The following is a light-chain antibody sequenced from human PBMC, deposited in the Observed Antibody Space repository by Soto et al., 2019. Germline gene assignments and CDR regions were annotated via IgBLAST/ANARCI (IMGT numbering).Light chain of an antibody. CDR3: QQYWT. J-gene: IGKJ1*01. Sequence: DIQMTQSPSTLSASVGDRFTITCRSSQSISSWLDWYQQKPGKAPKLLIYKASSLESGVPSRFSGSGSGTEFTLTISSLQPDDFATYYCQQYWTFGQGTKVDI. V-gene: IGKV1-5*03. CDR2: KAS. CDR1: QSISSW.